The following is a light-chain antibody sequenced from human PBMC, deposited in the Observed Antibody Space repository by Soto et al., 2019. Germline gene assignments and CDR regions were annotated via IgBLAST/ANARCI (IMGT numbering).Light chain of an antibody. CDR1: QRFSPTF. V-gene: IGKV3-20*01. Sequence: EIMFTPAPGTLPFSPGEIATRSYSASQRFSPTFIDWYQQKPGQAPRLLLHGVTNRANGIPDRFSGSRSGTDFTLIISRLEPEDFAVYYCQQDGGSPETFGQGTKGEL. J-gene: IGKJ1*01. CDR3: QQDGGSPET. CDR2: GVT.